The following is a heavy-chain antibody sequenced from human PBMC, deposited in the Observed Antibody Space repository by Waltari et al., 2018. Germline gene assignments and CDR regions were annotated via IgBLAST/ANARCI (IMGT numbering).Heavy chain of an antibody. CDR2: IRWNSGSI. Sequence: VQLVESGGGLVQPGRSLRLSCAASGFPFDAYACPGVRQAPGKGLEWVSGIRWNSGSIGNADSVKGRFTISRDNAKNSLYLQMNSLRAEDTALYYCAKGAYGDYLDYWGQGTLVTVSS. CDR1: GFPFDAYA. D-gene: IGHD4-17*01. V-gene: IGHV3-9*01. J-gene: IGHJ4*02. CDR3: AKGAYGDYLDY.